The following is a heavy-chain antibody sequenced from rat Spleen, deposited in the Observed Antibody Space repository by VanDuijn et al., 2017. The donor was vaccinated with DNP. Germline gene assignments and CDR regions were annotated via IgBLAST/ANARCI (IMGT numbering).Heavy chain of an antibody. V-gene: IGHV5S10*01. CDR1: GFTFSDYN. CDR2: IIYDGSRT. J-gene: IGHJ2*01. CDR3: ATHRGY. Sequence: EVQLVESGGGLVQPGRSLKLSCTTSGFTFSDYNMAWVRQAPKKGLEWVATIIYDGSRTYYRDSVKGRFTISRDNPKSTLYLQMDSLRSEDTATYYCATHRGYWGQGVMVTVSS.